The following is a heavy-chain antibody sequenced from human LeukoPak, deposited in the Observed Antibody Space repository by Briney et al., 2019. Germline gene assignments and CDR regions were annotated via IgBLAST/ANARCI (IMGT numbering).Heavy chain of an antibody. D-gene: IGHD3-3*01. Sequence: GGSLRLSCAASGFTFSTYSMNWVRQAPGKGLEWVSSITSDSYYIYYADSVKGRFTISRDNAKNSLYLQMNSLRAEDTAVYYCARDLPSPYYDFWSGARDAFDIWGQGTMVTVSS. CDR3: ARDLPSPYYDFWSGARDAFDI. CDR1: GFTFSTYS. J-gene: IGHJ3*02. V-gene: IGHV3-21*01. CDR2: ITSDSYYI.